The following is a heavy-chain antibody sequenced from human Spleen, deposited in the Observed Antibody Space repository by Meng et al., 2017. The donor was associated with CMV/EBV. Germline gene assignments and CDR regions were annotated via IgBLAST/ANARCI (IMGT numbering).Heavy chain of an antibody. J-gene: IGHJ2*01. Sequence: LQRQESGPGLVKPSETLSLTCTVSGGSISSSSYYWGWIRQPPGKGLEWIGSIYYSGSTYYNPSLKSRVTISVDTSKNQFSLKLSSVTAADTAVYYCAREGLVGDLRYFDLWGRGTLVTVSS. CDR1: GGSISSSSYY. CDR2: IYYSGST. CDR3: AREGLVGDLRYFDL. D-gene: IGHD3-16*01. V-gene: IGHV4-39*07.